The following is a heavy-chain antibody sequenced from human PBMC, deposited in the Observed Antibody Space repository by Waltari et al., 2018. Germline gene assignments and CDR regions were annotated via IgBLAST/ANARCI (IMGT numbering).Heavy chain of an antibody. CDR1: GYSISSGYY. CDR3: ARRAERIAMVQGANDY. D-gene: IGHD3-10*01. J-gene: IGHJ4*02. Sequence: QVQLQESGPGLVKPSETLSLTCAVSGYSISSGYYWGWIRQPPGKGLEWIGSIYHSGSTYYNPSLKSRVTISVDTSKNQFSLKLSSVTAADTAMYYCARRAERIAMVQGANDYWGQGTLVTVSS. CDR2: IYHSGST. V-gene: IGHV4-38-2*01.